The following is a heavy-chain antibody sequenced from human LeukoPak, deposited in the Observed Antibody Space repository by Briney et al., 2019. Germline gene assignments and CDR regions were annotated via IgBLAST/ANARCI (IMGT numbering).Heavy chain of an antibody. V-gene: IGHV3-72*01. CDR1: GFTFSDHY. CDR2: IGSKVNSYTA. Sequence: GGSLKLSCAASGFTFSDHYMDWVRQAPGKGLEWVGRIGSKVNSYTAEYAASVKGRFTISRDDSKNSLYLQMNSLKTEDTAVYYCARGRFNFDYWGQGTLVTVSS. CDR3: ARGRFNFDY. J-gene: IGHJ4*02. D-gene: IGHD1-14*01.